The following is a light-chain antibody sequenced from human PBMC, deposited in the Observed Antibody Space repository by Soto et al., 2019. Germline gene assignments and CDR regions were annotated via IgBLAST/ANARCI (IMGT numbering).Light chain of an antibody. Sequence: DIQMTQSPSTLSGSVGDRVTITCRASQTISSWLAWYQQKPGKAPKLLSYKASTLKSGVPSRFSVSGSGTECTLTISSLQPDDFATYYCQHYNSYSEAFGQGTKVDIK. J-gene: IGKJ1*01. V-gene: IGKV1-5*03. CDR2: KAS. CDR1: QTISSW. CDR3: QHYNSYSEA.